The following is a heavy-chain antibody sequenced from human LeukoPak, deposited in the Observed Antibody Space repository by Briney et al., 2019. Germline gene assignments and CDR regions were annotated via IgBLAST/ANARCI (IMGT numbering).Heavy chain of an antibody. CDR2: INPNSGGT. J-gene: IGHJ5*02. D-gene: IGHD1-26*01. CDR1: GYTFNTYG. CDR3: ARSGSYYGNWFDP. Sequence: GASVKVSCKASGYTFNTYGITWVRQAPGQGLEWMGWINPNSGGTNYAQKFQGRVTMTRDTSISTAYMELSRLRSDDTAVYYCARSGSYYGNWFDPWGQGTLVTVSS. V-gene: IGHV1-2*02.